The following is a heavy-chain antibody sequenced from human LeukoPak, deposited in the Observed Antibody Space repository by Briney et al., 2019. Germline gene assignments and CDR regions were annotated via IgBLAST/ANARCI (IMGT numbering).Heavy chain of an antibody. D-gene: IGHD3-10*01. V-gene: IGHV3-49*04. Sequence: GGSLRLSCAASGFTFGDYAMSWVRQAPGKGLEWVGFIRSKAYGGTTEYAASVKGRFTISRDDSKSIAYLQMNSLKTEDTAVYYCTRAHRTYYYGSGSFVYYFDYWGQGTLVTVSS. CDR2: IRSKAYGGTT. J-gene: IGHJ4*02. CDR1: GFTFGDYA. CDR3: TRAHRTYYYGSGSFVYYFDY.